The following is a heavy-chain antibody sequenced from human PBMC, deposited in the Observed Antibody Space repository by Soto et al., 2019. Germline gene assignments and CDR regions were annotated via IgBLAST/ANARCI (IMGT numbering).Heavy chain of an antibody. V-gene: IGHV1-69*01. CDR1: GGTFSSYA. J-gene: IGHJ6*02. D-gene: IGHD3-3*01. CDR2: IIPMFGTA. Sequence: QVQLVQSGAEVKKPGSSVKVSCKASGGTFSSYAISWVRQAPGQGLEWMGGIIPMFGTANYAQKFQGRVTITADESTSTAYMELSSLRSEDTAVYYCARPQEYYDFWSGYYTGSSGGYYYYGMDVWGQGTTVTVSS. CDR3: ARPQEYYDFWSGYYTGSSGGYYYYGMDV.